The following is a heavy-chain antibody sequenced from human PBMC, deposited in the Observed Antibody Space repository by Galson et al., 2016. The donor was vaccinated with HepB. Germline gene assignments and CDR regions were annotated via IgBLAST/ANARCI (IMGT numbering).Heavy chain of an antibody. CDR1: GFTFSNYA. Sequence: SLRLSCAASGFTFSNYAMSWVRQAPGKGLEWVSAISHSSGGTYYADSVKGRFIISRDNSKNTVYLQMNSLRVEDTAVYYCAKDLDIVVVPSAIDYWGQGTLVTVAS. CDR2: ISHSSGGT. V-gene: IGHV3-23*01. J-gene: IGHJ4*02. CDR3: AKDLDIVVVPSAIDY. D-gene: IGHD2-2*01.